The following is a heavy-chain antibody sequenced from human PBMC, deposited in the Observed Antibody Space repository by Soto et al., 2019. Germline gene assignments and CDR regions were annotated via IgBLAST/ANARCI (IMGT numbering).Heavy chain of an antibody. CDR2: INHSGST. Sequence: SETLSLTCAVYGGSFSGYYWSWIRQPPGKGLEWIGEINHSGSTNYNPSLKSRVTISVDTSKNQFSLKLSSVTAADTAVYYCAIRADCSSTSCYDYYYYYMDVWGKGTTVTVSS. J-gene: IGHJ6*03. CDR1: GGSFSGYY. V-gene: IGHV4-34*01. D-gene: IGHD2-2*01. CDR3: AIRADCSSTSCYDYYYYYMDV.